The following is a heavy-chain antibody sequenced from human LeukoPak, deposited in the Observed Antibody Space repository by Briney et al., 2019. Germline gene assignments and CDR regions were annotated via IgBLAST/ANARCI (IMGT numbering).Heavy chain of an antibody. CDR2: IKSKTDGGTT. CDR1: GFTFSNAW. J-gene: IGHJ4*02. CDR3: TTGVMITFGGVIVIDY. V-gene: IGHV3-15*01. D-gene: IGHD3-16*02. Sequence: MSGGSLRLSCAASGFTFSNAWMSWVRQAPGKGLEWVGRIKSKTDGGTTDYAAPVKGRFTISRDDSKNTLYLQMNSLKTEDTAVYYCTTGVMITFGGVIVIDYWGQGTLVTVSS.